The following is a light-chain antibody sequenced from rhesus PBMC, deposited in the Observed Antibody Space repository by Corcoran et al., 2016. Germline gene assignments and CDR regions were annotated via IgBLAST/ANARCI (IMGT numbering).Light chain of an antibody. J-gene: IGKJ4*01. CDR1: QTISRW. CDR2: KAS. Sequence: DIQLTQSPSSLSASVGDTVTITCRASQTISRWLDWHQQKPGKAPKLLIYKASTLQGGVPSRFSGSGSGTDFTLTISSLQPEDFATYYCLQYSSGPLTVGGGTKVELK. V-gene: IGKV1-22*01. CDR3: LQYSSGPLT.